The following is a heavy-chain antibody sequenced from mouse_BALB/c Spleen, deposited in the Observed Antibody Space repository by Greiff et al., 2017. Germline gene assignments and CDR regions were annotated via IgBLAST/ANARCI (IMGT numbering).Heavy chain of an antibody. CDR3: ARKGDYDYDDSWFAY. V-gene: IGHV5-17*02. D-gene: IGHD2-4*01. CDR1: GFTFSSFG. CDR2: ISSGSSTI. J-gene: IGHJ3*01. Sequence: EVQLVESGGGLVQPGGSRKLSCAASGFTFSSFGMHWVRQAPEKGLEWVAYISSGSSTIYYADTVKGRFTISRDNPKNTLFLQMTSLRSEDTAMYYCARKGDYDYDDSWFAYWGQGTLVTVSA.